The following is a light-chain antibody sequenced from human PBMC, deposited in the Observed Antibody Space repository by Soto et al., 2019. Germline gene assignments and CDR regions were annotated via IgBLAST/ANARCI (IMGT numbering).Light chain of an antibody. J-gene: IGLJ1*01. Sequence: QSALTQPRSVSGSPGQSVTISCTGTSSDIGGYYYVSWYQQHPGKAPNLMIYDVTKRPSGVPDRFSGSKSSTTASLTISGLQAEDEADYYCFSYAGSYTFYVFGTGTKLTVL. CDR3: FSYAGSYTFYV. CDR1: SSDIGGYYY. CDR2: DVT. V-gene: IGLV2-11*01.